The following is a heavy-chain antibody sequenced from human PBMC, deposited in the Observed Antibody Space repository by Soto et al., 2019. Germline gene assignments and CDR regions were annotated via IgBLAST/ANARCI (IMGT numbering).Heavy chain of an antibody. J-gene: IGHJ6*02. CDR2: ISSSSSYI. V-gene: IGHV3-21*01. Sequence: GGSLRLSCAASGFTFSSYSMNWVRQAPGKGLEWVSSISSSSSYIYYADSVKGRFTISRDNAKNSLYLQMNSLRAEDTAVYYCARDGARGIVLVPAAEEPYYYYGMDVWGQGTTVTVSS. CDR3: ARDGARGIVLVPAAEEPYYYYGMDV. CDR1: GFTFSSYS. D-gene: IGHD2-2*01.